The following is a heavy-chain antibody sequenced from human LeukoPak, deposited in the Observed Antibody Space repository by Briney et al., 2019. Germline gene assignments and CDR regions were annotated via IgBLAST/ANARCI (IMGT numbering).Heavy chain of an antibody. CDR3: ARHAGSYWASAFDI. CDR2: SYYSGST. D-gene: IGHD1-26*01. V-gene: IGHV4-39*01. J-gene: IGHJ3*02. CDR1: GGSISSSSYY. Sequence: SETLSLTCTVSGGSISSSSYYWGWIRQPPGKGLEWIGSSYYSGSTYYNPSLKGRVTISVDTSKIQFSLKLSSVTAADTAVYYCARHAGSYWASAFDIWGQGTMVTVSS.